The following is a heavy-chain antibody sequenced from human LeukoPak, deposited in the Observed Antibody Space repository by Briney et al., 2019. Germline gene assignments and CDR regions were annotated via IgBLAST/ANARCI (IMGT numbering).Heavy chain of an antibody. D-gene: IGHD3-22*01. CDR3: ARDSYYDKAFDI. CDR1: GFTFSSYS. CDR2: ISSSSSYI. J-gene: IGHJ3*02. V-gene: IGHV3-21*01. Sequence: GGSLRLSCAAPGFTFSSYSMNWVRQAPGKGLEWVSSISSSSSYIYYADSVKGRFTISRDNAKNSLYLQMNSLRAEDTAVYYCARDSYYDKAFDIWGQGTMVTVSS.